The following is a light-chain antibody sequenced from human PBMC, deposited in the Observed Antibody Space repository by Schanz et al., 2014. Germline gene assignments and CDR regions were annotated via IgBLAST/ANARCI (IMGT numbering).Light chain of an antibody. J-gene: IGLJ2*01. CDR3: CSYAGSSTVV. Sequence: QSALTQPASVSGSPGQSITISCTGTSSDVGGYNYVSWYQQHPGKAPKLMIYEGSKRPSGVSNRFSGSKSGNTASLTISGRQAEDEADYYCCSYAGSSTVVFGGGTKLTVL. V-gene: IGLV2-23*01. CDR2: EGS. CDR1: SSDVGGYNY.